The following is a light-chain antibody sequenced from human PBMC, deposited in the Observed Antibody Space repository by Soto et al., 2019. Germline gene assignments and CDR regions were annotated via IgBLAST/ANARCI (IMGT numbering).Light chain of an antibody. Sequence: ILLTQFPGALSLSPGERATLSCRASQSVSSTYLAWYRQKPGQAPRLLIYGASSRTTGIPDRFSGSGSGTDFTLTISRLEPEDFAVYYCQQYGSSPPITFGQGTRLEIK. J-gene: IGKJ5*01. V-gene: IGKV3-20*01. CDR1: QSVSSTY. CDR2: GAS. CDR3: QQYGSSPPIT.